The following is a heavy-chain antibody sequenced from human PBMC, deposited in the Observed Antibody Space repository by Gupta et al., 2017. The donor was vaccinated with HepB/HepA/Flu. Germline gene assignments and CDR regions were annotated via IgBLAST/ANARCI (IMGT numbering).Heavy chain of an antibody. Sequence: EEQLVESGGGLVMPGGSLRLSCVASGFTFSNLWMPWGRQAPGKGLGVVVRMRSKFIGATTTFTAPVKVRFTIPRDYSKNTLYLQRNSLKAEDTAMYFLTTDRPFTGGGVIAYWGQGTLVTVSA. CDR1: GFTFSNLW. CDR2: MRSKFIGATT. V-gene: IGHV3-15*01. CDR3: TTDRPFTGGGVIAY. J-gene: IGHJ4*02. D-gene: IGHD3-16*02.